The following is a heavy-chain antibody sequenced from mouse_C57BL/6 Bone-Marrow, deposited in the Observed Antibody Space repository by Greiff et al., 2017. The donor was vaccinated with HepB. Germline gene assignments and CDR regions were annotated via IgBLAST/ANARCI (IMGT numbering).Heavy chain of an antibody. Sequence: DVKLVESGPGMVKPSQSLSLTCTVTGYSITSGYDWHWIRHFPGNKLEWMGYISYSGSTNYNPSLKSRISITHDTSKNHFFLKLNSVTTEDTATYYCARDSSGRFDYWGQGTTLTVSS. CDR2: ISYSGST. J-gene: IGHJ2*01. D-gene: IGHD3-2*02. CDR1: GYSITSGYD. V-gene: IGHV3-1*01. CDR3: ARDSSGRFDY.